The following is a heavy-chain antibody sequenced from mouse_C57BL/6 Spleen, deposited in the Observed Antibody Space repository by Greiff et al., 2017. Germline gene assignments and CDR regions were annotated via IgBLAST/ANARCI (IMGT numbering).Heavy chain of an antibody. CDR2: IWRGGST. D-gene: IGHD1-1*01. V-gene: IGHV2-5*01. Sequence: QVQLKESGPGLVQPSQSLSITCTVSGFSLTSYGVHWVRQSPGKGLEWLGVIWRGGSTDYNAAFMSRLSITKDNSKSQVFFKMNSLQADDTAIYYCAKSHYGSSPLYAMDYWGQGTSVTVSS. CDR1: GFSLTSYG. J-gene: IGHJ4*01. CDR3: AKSHYGSSPLYAMDY.